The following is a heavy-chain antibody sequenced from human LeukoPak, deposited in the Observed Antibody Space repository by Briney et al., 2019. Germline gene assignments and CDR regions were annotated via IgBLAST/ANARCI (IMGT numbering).Heavy chain of an antibody. CDR2: INHSGST. V-gene: IGHV4-34*01. J-gene: IGHJ4*02. CDR3: ARDRVEMATTHSSYFDY. CDR1: GGSFSGYY. Sequence: SETLSLTCAVYGGSFSGYYWSWIRQPPGKGLEWIGEINHSGSTNYNPSLKSRVTISVDTSKNQFSLKLSSVTAADTAVYYCARDRVEMATTHSSYFDYWGQGTLVTVSS. D-gene: IGHD5-24*01.